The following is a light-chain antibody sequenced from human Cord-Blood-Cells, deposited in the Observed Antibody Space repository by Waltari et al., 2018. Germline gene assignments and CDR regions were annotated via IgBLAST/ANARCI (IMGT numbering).Light chain of an antibody. CDR1: QDISNY. V-gene: IGKV1-33*01. CDR2: DAS. CDR3: QQYDNLPPYT. Sequence: DIQMTQSPSSLSASVGDRVTITCQASQDISNYLNWYQQKPGKAPKTVIYDASNLETGVPSRFSGSGSGTDFTFTISSLQPEDIATYYCQQYDNLPPYTFGQGTKLEIK. J-gene: IGKJ2*01.